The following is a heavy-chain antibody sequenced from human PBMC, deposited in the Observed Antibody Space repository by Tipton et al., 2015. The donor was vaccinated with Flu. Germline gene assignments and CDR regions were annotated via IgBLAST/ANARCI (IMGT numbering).Heavy chain of an antibody. Sequence: LRLSCAVSGDSISSDFYWAWIRQFPGKGLEWIGTVSRTGSTIYNPSLKSRVTISIDTSKNQFSLNLKSVTAADTAVYYCVRDQGFGDGLTYDYYGMDVWGQGTTVTVSS. J-gene: IGHJ6*02. CDR1: GDSISSDFY. CDR3: VRDQGFGDGLTYDYYGMDV. D-gene: IGHD3-10*01. CDR2: VSRTGST. V-gene: IGHV4-38-2*02.